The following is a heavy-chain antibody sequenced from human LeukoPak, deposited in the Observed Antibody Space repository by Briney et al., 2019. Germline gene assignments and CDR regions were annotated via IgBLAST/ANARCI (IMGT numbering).Heavy chain of an antibody. CDR2: ISWNSGSI. J-gene: IGHJ4*02. CDR1: GFTFDDYA. Sequence: GGSLRLSCAASGFTFDDYAMHWVRQAPGKGLEWVSGISWNSGSIGYADSVKGRFTISRDNAKNSLYLQMNSLRAEDTAVYYCARVGSLAAAGTPDYWGQGTLVTVSS. CDR3: ARVGSLAAAGTPDY. D-gene: IGHD6-13*01. V-gene: IGHV3-9*01.